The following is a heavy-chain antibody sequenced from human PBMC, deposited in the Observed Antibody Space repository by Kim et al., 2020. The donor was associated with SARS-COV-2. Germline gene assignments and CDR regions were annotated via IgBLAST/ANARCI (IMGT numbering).Heavy chain of an antibody. V-gene: IGHV4-59*01. CDR1: GGSISSYY. Sequence: SETLSLTCTVSGGSISSYYWSWIRQPPGKGLEWIGYIYYSGSTNYNPSLKSRVTISVDMSKNQFSLKLSSVTAADTAVYYCARGTPNAIWFGELFGNWGQGTLVTVSS. D-gene: IGHD3-10*01. CDR3: ARGTPNAIWFGELFGN. CDR2: IYYSGST. J-gene: IGHJ4*02.